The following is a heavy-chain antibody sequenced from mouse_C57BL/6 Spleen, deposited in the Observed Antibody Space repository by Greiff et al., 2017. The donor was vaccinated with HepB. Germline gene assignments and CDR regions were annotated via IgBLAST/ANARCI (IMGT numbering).Heavy chain of an antibody. CDR1: GYTFTSYW. CDR3: ARGGYTTVVRFDY. D-gene: IGHD1-1*01. J-gene: IGHJ2*01. Sequence: VQLQQSGAELVKPGASVKLSCKASGYTFTSYWMHWVKQRPGQGLEWIGMIHPNSGSTNYNEKFKSKATLTVDKSSSTAYMQLSSLTSEDSAVYYCARGGYTTVVRFDYWGQGTTLTVSS. CDR2: IHPNSGST. V-gene: IGHV1-64*01.